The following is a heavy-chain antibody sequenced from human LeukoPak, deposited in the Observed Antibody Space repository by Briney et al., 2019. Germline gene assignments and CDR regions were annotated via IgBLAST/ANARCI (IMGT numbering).Heavy chain of an antibody. D-gene: IGHD6-19*01. J-gene: IGHJ6*03. CDR3: VRRRGGWYSENYYYYMDV. Sequence: PGGSLRLSCAASGFTFSAYSMNWVRQAPGKGLEWVSSISGSITYIYYADSMKGRFTISRDNAKNSLYLQMNSLRADDTAVYYCVRRRGGWYSENYYYYMDVWGRGTTVTVSS. CDR2: ISGSITYI. V-gene: IGHV3-21*01. CDR1: GFTFSAYS.